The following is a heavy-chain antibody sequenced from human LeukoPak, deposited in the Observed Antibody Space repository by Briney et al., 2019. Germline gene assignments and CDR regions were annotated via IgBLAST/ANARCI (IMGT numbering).Heavy chain of an antibody. Sequence: PSETLSLTCTVSGGSISSSSYYWGWIRQPPGKGLEGIGRIYYSGRTYYNPSLKSRVTISVDTSKNQFSLKLSSVTAADTAVYYCARDRAYSGSYPNYYYYMDVWGKGTTVTVSS. V-gene: IGHV4-39*07. CDR1: GGSISSSSYY. CDR3: ARDRAYSGSYPNYYYYMDV. J-gene: IGHJ6*03. CDR2: IYYSGRT. D-gene: IGHD1-26*01.